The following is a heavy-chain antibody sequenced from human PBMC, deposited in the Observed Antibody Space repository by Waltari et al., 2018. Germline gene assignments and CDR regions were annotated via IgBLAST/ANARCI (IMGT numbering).Heavy chain of an antibody. Sequence: EVQLVESGGGLVKPGGSLRLSCAASGFTFSSYSMNWVRQAPGKGLELVSSISSSSSYIYYADSVKGRFTIARDNAKNSLYLQMNSLRAEDTAVYYCARDRSGTARYYYGMDVWGQGTTVTVSS. CDR1: GFTFSSYS. V-gene: IGHV3-21*01. CDR3: ARDRSGTARYYYGMDV. J-gene: IGHJ6*02. D-gene: IGHD6-13*01. CDR2: ISSSSSYI.